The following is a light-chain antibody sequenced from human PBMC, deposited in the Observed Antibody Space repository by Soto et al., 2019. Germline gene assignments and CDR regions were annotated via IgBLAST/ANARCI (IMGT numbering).Light chain of an antibody. CDR2: AAS. CDR3: QRSYTTLSIT. Sequence: DIQMTQSPSSLSASVGDRVTITCRASESISRHLNWYQQKPGKAPNLLIYAASSLQNGVPSRFRGGGSGTDFTLIISNLQPEDFATYYCQRSYTTLSITFGQGTRLEIK. CDR1: ESISRH. V-gene: IGKV1-39*01. J-gene: IGKJ5*01.